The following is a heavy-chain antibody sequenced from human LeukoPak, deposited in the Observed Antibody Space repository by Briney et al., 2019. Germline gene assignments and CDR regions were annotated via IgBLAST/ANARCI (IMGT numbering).Heavy chain of an antibody. V-gene: IGHV3-30-3*01. D-gene: IGHD5-18*01. CDR3: ARGHSYGFSYYYGMDV. Sequence: GRSLRLSCAASGFTFSSYAMHWVRQAPGKGLEWVAVISYDGSNKYYADSVKGRFTISRDNSKNTLYLQMNSLRAEDTAVYYCARGHSYGFSYYYGMDVWGQGTTVTVSS. J-gene: IGHJ6*02. CDR2: ISYDGSNK. CDR1: GFTFSSYA.